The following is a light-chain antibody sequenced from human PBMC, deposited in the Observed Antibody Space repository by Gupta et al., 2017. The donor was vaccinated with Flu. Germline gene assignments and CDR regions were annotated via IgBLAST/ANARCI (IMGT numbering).Light chain of an antibody. V-gene: IGKV1-17*01. J-gene: IGKJ4*01. CDR2: AAS. CDR1: RVIGDD. Sequence: QSALSASEGAKATIPCGGSRVIGDDLAWYQQKPGKAPERLIYAASSLQSGVPPRFSGSGSGTEFTLTINSLQPEDFATYYCLQYKRYPLTFGGGTKVEIK. CDR3: LQYKRYPLT.